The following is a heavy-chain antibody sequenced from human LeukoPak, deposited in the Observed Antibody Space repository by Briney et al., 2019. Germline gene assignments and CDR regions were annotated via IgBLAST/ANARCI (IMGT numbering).Heavy chain of an antibody. CDR1: GVTLCGYA. Sequence: VGSLRLSCAASGVTLCGYAMNWGCDAPGKGLEWVCSISGSGGTPYYAGSVKGGFTISRDNSKNTLFLQMNSLRPEDTALYYCPKRDIWGQRNLVRVSS. D-gene: IGHD2-21*02. CDR3: PKRDI. J-gene: IGHJ4*02. V-gene: IGHV3-23*01. CDR2: ISGSGGTP.